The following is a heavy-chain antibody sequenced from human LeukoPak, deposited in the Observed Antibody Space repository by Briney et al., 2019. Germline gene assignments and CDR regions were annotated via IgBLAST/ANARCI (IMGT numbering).Heavy chain of an antibody. Sequence: GSLRLSCAASGYTFSSYAMSWVRQPPGKGLEWIGEINHSGSTNYNPSLKSRVTISVDTSKNQFSLKLSSVTAADTAVYYCARARFLEWLLSYYYYGMDVWGQGTTVTVSS. V-gene: IGHV4-34*01. CDR2: INHSGST. CDR3: ARARFLEWLLSYYYYGMDV. J-gene: IGHJ6*02. D-gene: IGHD3-3*01. CDR1: GYTFSSYA.